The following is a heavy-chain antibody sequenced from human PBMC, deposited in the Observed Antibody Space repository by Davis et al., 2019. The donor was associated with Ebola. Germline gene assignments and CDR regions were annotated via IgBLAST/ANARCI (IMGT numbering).Heavy chain of an antibody. J-gene: IGHJ4*02. CDR2: ITGSDGSI. Sequence: GGSLRLSCAASGFTFSNYAMTWVRQAPGKGLEWVSGITGSDGSIYCADSVKGRFTISRDNSKNTLYLQMNSLRADDTAVYYCAKAGYYFDSSGYFDYWGQGTLVTVSS. D-gene: IGHD3-22*01. CDR1: GFTFSNYA. V-gene: IGHV3-23*01. CDR3: AKAGYYFDSSGYFDY.